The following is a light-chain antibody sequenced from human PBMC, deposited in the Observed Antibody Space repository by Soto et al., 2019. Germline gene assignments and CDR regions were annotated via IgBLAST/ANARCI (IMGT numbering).Light chain of an antibody. CDR2: LGS. CDR3: MQDLQTPWT. Sequence: DIVMTQSPLSLPVTPGEPASISCRSSQSLLHSNGYNYLDWYLQKPGQSPQLLIYLGSNRASGVPDRFSGRGSGTDFTLKISRVEAEDVVVYYWMQDLQTPWTFGQGTKVEIK. CDR1: QSLLHSNGYNY. J-gene: IGKJ1*01. V-gene: IGKV2-28*01.